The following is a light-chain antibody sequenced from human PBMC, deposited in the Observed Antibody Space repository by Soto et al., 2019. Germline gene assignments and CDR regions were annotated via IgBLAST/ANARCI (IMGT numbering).Light chain of an antibody. J-gene: IGKJ1*01. V-gene: IGKV3-15*01. CDR1: QSVTTN. CDR2: GTS. CDR3: QQYNDWPQT. Sequence: EIVLTQSPATLSVSPGERATLSCRASQSVTTNLAWYQQKPGQAPRLLIYGTSTRATGVPARFSGSVSGTDFTLTISSLQSEDFAVYYCQQYNDWPQTFGQGTKVDIK.